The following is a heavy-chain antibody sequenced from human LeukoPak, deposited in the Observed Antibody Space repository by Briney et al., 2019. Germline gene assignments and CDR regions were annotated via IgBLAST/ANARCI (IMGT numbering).Heavy chain of an antibody. V-gene: IGHV3-23*01. D-gene: IGHD3-10*01. CDR2: ISGSGGRT. J-gene: IGHJ6*03. CDR3: PKGDFYGSGGDYYYLMDV. Sequence: GGSLRLSCAASGFTFSRYGMSWVRQAPGKGLEWVSGISGSGGRTYYADSVKGPCTISRDNSKNPLYLQMNSLKAEGPAFYNFPKGDFYGSGGDYYYLMDVWRKGTTVSISS. CDR1: GFTFSRYG.